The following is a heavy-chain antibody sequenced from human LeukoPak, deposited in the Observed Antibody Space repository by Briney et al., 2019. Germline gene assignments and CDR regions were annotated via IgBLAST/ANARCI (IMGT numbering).Heavy chain of an antibody. J-gene: IGHJ6*03. V-gene: IGHV4-39*02. Sequence: PSETPSLTCTVSGGSISSSSYYWGWIRQPPGKGLEWIGSIYYSGSTYYNPSLKSRVTISVDTSKNQFSLKLSSVTAADTAVYYCARDYDSSGYYYYMDVWGKGTTVTVSS. CDR3: ARDYDSSGYYYYMDV. CDR1: GGSISSSSYY. D-gene: IGHD3-22*01. CDR2: IYYSGST.